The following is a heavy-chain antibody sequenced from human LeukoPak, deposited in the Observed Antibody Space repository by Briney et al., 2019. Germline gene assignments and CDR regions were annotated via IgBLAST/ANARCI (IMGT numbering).Heavy chain of an antibody. CDR2: INAGNGNT. D-gene: IGHD2-2*01. CDR3: ARGILGYCSSTSCYWGPRLHGQFDY. CDR1: GYTFTSYG. J-gene: IGHJ4*02. V-gene: IGHV1-3*01. Sequence: GASVKVSCKASGYTFTSYGISWVRQAPGQRLEWMGWINAGNGNTKYSQKFQGRVTITRDTSASTAYMELSSLRSEDTAVYYCARGILGYCSSTSCYWGPRLHGQFDYWGQGTLVTVSS.